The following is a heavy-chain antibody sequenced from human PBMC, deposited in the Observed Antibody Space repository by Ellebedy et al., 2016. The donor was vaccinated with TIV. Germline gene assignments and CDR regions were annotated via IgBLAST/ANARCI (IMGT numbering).Heavy chain of an antibody. CDR1: GFTVSYTY. D-gene: IGHD1-20*01. CDR3: ARRITGTYGDDALDI. Sequence: GESLKISCAASGFTVSYTYMSWVRQAPGKGLEWVSVIQTGGDTYYADPVRGRFTISRDSSKNTLYLQMNSLRAEDTAVYYCARRITGTYGDDALDIWGQGTMVTVSS. V-gene: IGHV3-53*01. CDR2: IQTGGDT. J-gene: IGHJ3*02.